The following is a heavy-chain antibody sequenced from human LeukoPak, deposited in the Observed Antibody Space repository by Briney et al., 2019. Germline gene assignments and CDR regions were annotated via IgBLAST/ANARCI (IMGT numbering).Heavy chain of an antibody. CDR3: ARDLQWLRPFDY. D-gene: IGHD5-12*01. J-gene: IGHJ4*02. CDR2: IHPNSGGT. Sequence: GASVKVSCKASGYTFTGYYMHWVRQAPGQGREWMGWIHPNSGGTNYEQNVQGRVTMTRDTSISTAYMELSRLRADDTAVYYCARDLQWLRPFDYWGQGTLVTVSS. CDR1: GYTFTGYY. V-gene: IGHV1-2*02.